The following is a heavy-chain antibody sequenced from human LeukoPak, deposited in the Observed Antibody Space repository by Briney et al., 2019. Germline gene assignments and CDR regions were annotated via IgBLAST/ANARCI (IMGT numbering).Heavy chain of an antibody. CDR1: GFTFSSYA. CDR3: AKSGYCGGDCYSKDLDY. CDR2: INGSGGRT. V-gene: IGHV3-23*01. Sequence: PGGSLRLSCAASGFTFSSYAMSWVRQAPGKGLEWVSGINGSGGRTYYADSVKGRFTISRDNSKNTLYLQMNSLRAEDTAVYYCAKSGYCGGDCYSKDLDYWGQGTLLTVSS. J-gene: IGHJ4*02. D-gene: IGHD2-21*02.